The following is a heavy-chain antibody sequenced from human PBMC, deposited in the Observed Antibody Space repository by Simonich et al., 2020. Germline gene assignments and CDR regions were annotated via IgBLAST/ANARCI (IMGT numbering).Heavy chain of an antibody. Sequence: EVQLVQSGAEVKKPGESLKISCKGSGYSFTSYGIVWVRQLPGKGLEWRGLIIPSDSDTRDSPSFQGQVTISADKSISTAYLQWSSLKASDTAMYYCARQLNDFDIWGQGTMVTVSS. V-gene: IGHV5-51*01. D-gene: IGHD1-1*01. CDR2: IIPSDSDT. CDR1: GYSFTSYG. CDR3: ARQLNDFDI. J-gene: IGHJ3*02.